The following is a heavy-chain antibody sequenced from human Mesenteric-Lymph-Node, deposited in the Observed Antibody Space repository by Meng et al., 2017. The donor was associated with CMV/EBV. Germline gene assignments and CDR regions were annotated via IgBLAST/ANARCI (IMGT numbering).Heavy chain of an antibody. V-gene: IGHV4-61*01. CDR2: IHNSVST. D-gene: IGHD3-10*02. Sequence: SETLSLTCTVSGGSVSSDSYYWNWIRQPPGKGLEWLGYIHNSVSTNYKPSLRSRVTISVDTSKNQLSLKLSSVTAADTAVYYCACSDGYWGQGTLVTVSS. J-gene: IGHJ4*02. CDR3: ACSDGY. CDR1: GGSVSSDSYY.